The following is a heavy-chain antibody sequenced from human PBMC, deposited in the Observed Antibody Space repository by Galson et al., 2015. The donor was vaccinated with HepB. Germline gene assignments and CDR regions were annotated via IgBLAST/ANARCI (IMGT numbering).Heavy chain of an antibody. CDR2: IHTSGST. D-gene: IGHD3-3*01. CDR3: AREGDFWSGYPYYYYYYMDV. J-gene: IGHJ6*03. CDR1: GGSISGYY. V-gene: IGHV4-4*07. Sequence: LSLTCTVSGGSISGYYWSWIRQPAGKGLEWIGRIHTSGSTNYNPSLKSRVTMSVDTSKNQFSLRLSSVTAADTAVYYCAREGDFWSGYPYYYYYYMDVWDKGTTVTVAS.